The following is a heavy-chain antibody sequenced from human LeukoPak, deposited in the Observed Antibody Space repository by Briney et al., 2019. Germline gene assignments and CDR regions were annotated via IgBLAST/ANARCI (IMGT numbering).Heavy chain of an antibody. V-gene: IGHV3-7*01. CDR2: IKQDGSEK. J-gene: IGHJ6*03. CDR1: GFTFSSYS. D-gene: IGHD6-13*01. Sequence: GGSLRLSCAASGFTFSSYSMNWVRQAPGKGLEWVANIKQDGSEKYYVDSVKGRFTISRDNAKNSLYLQMNSLRAEDTAVYYCARDRISGIGSSWYLHYYYYMDVWGKGTTVTVSS. CDR3: ARDRISGIGSSWYLHYYYYMDV.